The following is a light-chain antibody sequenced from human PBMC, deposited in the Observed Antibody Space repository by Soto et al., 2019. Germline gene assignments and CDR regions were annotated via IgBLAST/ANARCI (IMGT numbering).Light chain of an antibody. V-gene: IGKV3D-15*03. CDR3: HQRQSWPRT. CDR2: QTS. J-gene: IGKJ1*01. Sequence: DIVMTQSPVTLSVSPGERATLSCRASQSVSSNLAWYQHRPGQSPRLLIYQTSIRAAGIPARFSASGSGTDFTLTISDVQPEDFALYYCHQRQSWPRTFGQGTKVDIK. CDR1: QSVSSN.